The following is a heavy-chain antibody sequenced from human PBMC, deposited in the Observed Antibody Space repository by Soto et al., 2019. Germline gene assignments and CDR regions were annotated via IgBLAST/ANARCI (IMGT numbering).Heavy chain of an antibody. D-gene: IGHD2-2*01. Sequence: SSETLSLTCAVYGGSFSGFYWSWIRQPPGKGLEWIGEINHSGSTNYNPSLKSRVTVSVDTSKKQFSLKLSSVTAADTAVYYCALKYCGSTRCYDTDYWGRGTLVTVSS. J-gene: IGHJ4*02. CDR2: INHSGST. CDR3: ALKYCGSTRCYDTDY. CDR1: GGSFSGFY. V-gene: IGHV4-34*01.